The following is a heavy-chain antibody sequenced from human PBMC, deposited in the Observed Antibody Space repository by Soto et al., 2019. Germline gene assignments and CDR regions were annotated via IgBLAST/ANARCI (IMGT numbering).Heavy chain of an antibody. CDR2: MSHSGGT. CDR1: GGFVSSGSYY. D-gene: IGHD2-21*02. V-gene: IGHV4-34*01. J-gene: IGHJ3*02. CDR3: ARVERGTATSVVDAFDI. Sequence: QVQLQQWGAGLLKPSETLSLTCAVYGGFVSSGSYYWSWIRQPPGKGLEWFGEMSHSGGTHFNPSLKRRGTISVYTSKNQFSLKMSSVTAADTALYYCARVERGTATSVVDAFDIWGPGTMVTVSS.